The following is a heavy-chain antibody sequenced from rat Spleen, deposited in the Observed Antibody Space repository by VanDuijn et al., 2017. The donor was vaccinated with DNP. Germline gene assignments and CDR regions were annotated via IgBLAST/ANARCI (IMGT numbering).Heavy chain of an antibody. CDR1: GFTFNNYY. Sequence: EVQLVESGGGLVQPGRSLKLSCAATGFTFNNYYMAWVHQAPTKGLEWVASISPSGGSTYYRDSVKGRFTVSRDNAKSSLYLQMDSLRSEDTATYYCARRDTYYGFNWFAYWGQGTLVTVSS. V-gene: IGHV5-25*01. CDR2: ISPSGGST. J-gene: IGHJ3*01. D-gene: IGHD1-9*01. CDR3: ARRDTYYGFNWFAY.